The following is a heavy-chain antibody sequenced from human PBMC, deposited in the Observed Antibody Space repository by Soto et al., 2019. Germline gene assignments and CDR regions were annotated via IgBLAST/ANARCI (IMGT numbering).Heavy chain of an antibody. D-gene: IGHD6-19*01. Sequence: GGSLRLSCTASGFTFGDYAMSWFRQAPGKGLEWVGFIRSKAYGGTTEYAASVKGRFTISRDDSKSIACLQMNSLKTEDTAVYYCTREAAVAVTGWFDPWGQGTLVTVSS. V-gene: IGHV3-49*03. CDR3: TREAAVAVTGWFDP. CDR1: GFTFGDYA. CDR2: IRSKAYGGTT. J-gene: IGHJ5*02.